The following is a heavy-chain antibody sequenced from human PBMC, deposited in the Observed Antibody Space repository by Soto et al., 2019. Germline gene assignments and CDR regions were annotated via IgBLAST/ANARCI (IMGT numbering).Heavy chain of an antibody. Sequence: EVQLLESGGGLVQPGGSLRLSCAASGFTFSSYAMTWVRQAPGKGLEWVSGISGGGGSTYYAASVKGRFTISRDKSKNALFLQMNSLRAEDTAVYYCAKDRTTLDYHYGMDVWGQGTTVTVSS. CDR2: ISGGGGST. J-gene: IGHJ6*02. CDR3: AKDRTTLDYHYGMDV. D-gene: IGHD3-16*01. V-gene: IGHV3-23*01. CDR1: GFTFSSYA.